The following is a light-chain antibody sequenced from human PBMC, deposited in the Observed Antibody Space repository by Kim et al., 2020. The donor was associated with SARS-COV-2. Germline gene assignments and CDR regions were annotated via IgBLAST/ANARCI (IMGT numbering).Light chain of an antibody. CDR2: STN. CDR3: LLHYEDPLHWI. V-gene: IGLV7-43*01. Sequence: QAVVTQEPSLTVSPGGTVTLTCASSSEAVTSGYSPNWFQQKPGQAPRALIYSTNNRHSWTPSRFSGSLLGGKAALTLSDVQPEDEAEYYCLLHYEDPLHWIFGGGTQLTVL. CDR1: SEAVTSGYS. J-gene: IGLJ2*01.